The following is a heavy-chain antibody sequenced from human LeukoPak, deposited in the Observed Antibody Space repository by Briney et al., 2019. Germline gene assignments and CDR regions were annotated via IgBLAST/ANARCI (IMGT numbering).Heavy chain of an antibody. CDR1: GDTVSSNSAT. Sequence: SQTLSLTCAIPGDTVSSNSATWNWIRQSPSRGLEWLGRTYYRSKWYKYYAVSVKGRITINPDTSKNQFSLQLNSVTPEDTAMYYCARGPSYFQHWGQGTLVTVSS. V-gene: IGHV6-1*01. CDR3: ARGPSYFQH. CDR2: TYYRSKWYK. J-gene: IGHJ1*01.